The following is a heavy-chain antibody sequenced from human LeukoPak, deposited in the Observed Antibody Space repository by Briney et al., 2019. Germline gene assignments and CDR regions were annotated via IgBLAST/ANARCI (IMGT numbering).Heavy chain of an antibody. CDR1: GGSISSYY. CDR3: ARVDSSDAGNFDY. CDR2: IYYSGST. V-gene: IGHV4-59*08. J-gene: IGHJ4*02. Sequence: SETLSLTCTVSGGSISSYYWSWIRQPPGKGLEWIAWIYYSGSTNYNPSLKSRVTISVNTSKNQFSLKLTSVTAADTAVYYCARVDSSDAGNFDYWGQGTLVTVSS. D-gene: IGHD2-15*01.